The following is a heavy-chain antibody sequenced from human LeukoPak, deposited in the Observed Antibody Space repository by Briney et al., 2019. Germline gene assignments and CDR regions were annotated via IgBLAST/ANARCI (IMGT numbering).Heavy chain of an antibody. CDR1: GFTFSSYA. D-gene: IGHD6-19*01. J-gene: IGHJ4*02. Sequence: GGSLRLSCAASGFTFSSYAMSWVRQAPGKGLEWVSGISGSGGTTYYADSAKGRFTISRDNSKNTLYLQMNSLRAEDTAVYYCAKGSSSGWSGDYLDYWGQGTLVTVSS. V-gene: IGHV3-23*01. CDR2: ISGSGGTT. CDR3: AKGSSSGWSGDYLDY.